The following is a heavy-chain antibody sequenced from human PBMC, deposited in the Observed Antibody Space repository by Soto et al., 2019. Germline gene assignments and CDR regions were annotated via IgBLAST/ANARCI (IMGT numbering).Heavy chain of an antibody. CDR2: IDSGDGTT. CDR1: GFDFGDYY. V-gene: IGHV3-11*01. J-gene: IGHJ4*02. D-gene: IGHD6-13*01. Sequence: XGSLRLSCTGSGFDFGDYYMSWIRQAPGKGLEWVSYIDSGDGTTYYTDSVKGRFTISRDNAKKTVYLQMSGLRVEDTALYYCVRPYYSSSWFPFDRWGQGTLVTVSS. CDR3: VRPYYSSSWFPFDR.